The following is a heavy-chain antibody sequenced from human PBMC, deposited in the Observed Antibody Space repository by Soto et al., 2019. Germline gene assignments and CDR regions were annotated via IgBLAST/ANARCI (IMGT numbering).Heavy chain of an antibody. CDR2: IDPNSGAA. CDR3: GTEVARGGGKWFDP. D-gene: IGHD5-12*01. J-gene: IGHJ5*02. CDR1: GYTFTAYY. Sequence: QVQLVQSGAEVKKPGASVKVSCKASGYTFTAYYMHWVRQAPGQGLEWMGWIDPNSGAALYAQKFQGWVTMTRDTSISTAYMELSRLRANDTAVYYCGTEVARGGGKWFDPWGQGTLVTVSS. V-gene: IGHV1-2*04.